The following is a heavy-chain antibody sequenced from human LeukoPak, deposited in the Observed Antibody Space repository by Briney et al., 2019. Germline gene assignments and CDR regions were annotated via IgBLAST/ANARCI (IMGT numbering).Heavy chain of an antibody. CDR3: ARPSAYYYYGMDV. CDR2: IYSGGST. Sequence: GGSLRLSCAASGFTVSSNYMSWVCQAPGKGLEWVSVIYSGGSTYYADSVKGRFTISRDNSKNTLYLQMNSLRAEDTAVYYCARPSAYYYYGMDVWGQGTTVTVSS. V-gene: IGHV3-53*01. CDR1: GFTVSSNY. D-gene: IGHD6-6*01. J-gene: IGHJ6*02.